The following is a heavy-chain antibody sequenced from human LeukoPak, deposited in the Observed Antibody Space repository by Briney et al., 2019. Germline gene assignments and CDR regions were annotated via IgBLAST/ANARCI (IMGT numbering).Heavy chain of an antibody. CDR3: ARVLGYSSSWYAH. D-gene: IGHD6-13*01. CDR2: INPNSGGT. J-gene: IGHJ5*02. Sequence: GASVKVSCKASGYTFTGYYMHWVRQAPGQGLEWMGWINPNSGGTNYAQKFQGRVTMTRDTSISTAYMELSRLRSDGTAVYYCARVLGYSSSWYAHWGQGTLVTVSS. V-gene: IGHV1-2*02. CDR1: GYTFTGYY.